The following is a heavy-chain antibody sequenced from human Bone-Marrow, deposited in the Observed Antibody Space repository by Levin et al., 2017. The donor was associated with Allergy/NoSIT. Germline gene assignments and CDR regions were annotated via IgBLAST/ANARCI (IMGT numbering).Heavy chain of an antibody. J-gene: IGHJ1*01. Sequence: SETLSLTCFVSGGSISSDRLYWAWIRQPPGQGLEWIGSIYYSGTTYYNPSLKSRVTISVDRTKNQFSLRLRSVTAADPALYYCARYLYYYDSREDGDLQHWGQGTLITVSS. V-gene: IGHV4-39*07. D-gene: IGHD3-22*01. CDR1: GGSISSDRLY. CDR3: ARYLYYYDSREDGDLQH. CDR2: IYYSGTT.